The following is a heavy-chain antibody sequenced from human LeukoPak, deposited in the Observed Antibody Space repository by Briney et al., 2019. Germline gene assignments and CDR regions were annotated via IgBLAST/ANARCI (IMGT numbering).Heavy chain of an antibody. CDR2: IYYSGST. D-gene: IGHD6-6*01. CDR3: ARVRQLVQGYFFDY. Sequence: SETLSLTCTVSGGSVSSATYYWSWIRQPPGKGLEWIGYIYYSGSTNYNPSFKSRVTISLDTSENQFSLKLTSVTAADTAVYYCARVRQLVQGYFFDYWGQGALVTVSS. CDR1: GGSVSSATYY. V-gene: IGHV4-61*01. J-gene: IGHJ4*02.